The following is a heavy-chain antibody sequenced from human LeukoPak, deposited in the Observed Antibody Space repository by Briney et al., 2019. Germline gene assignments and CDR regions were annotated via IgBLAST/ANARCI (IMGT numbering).Heavy chain of an antibody. CDR2: IYPGDSDT. CDR1: GYRFTGYW. D-gene: IGHD2-2*02. J-gene: IGHJ6*02. V-gene: IGHV5-51*01. CDR3: ARLLGYCSSTSCYMYYYGMDV. Sequence: GESLKISCKGSGYRFTGYWIGWVRQLPGKGLEWMGIIYPGDSDTRYSPSFQGQVTISADKSISTAYLQWSSLKASDTAMYYCARLLGYCSSTSCYMYYYGMDVWGQGTTVTVSS.